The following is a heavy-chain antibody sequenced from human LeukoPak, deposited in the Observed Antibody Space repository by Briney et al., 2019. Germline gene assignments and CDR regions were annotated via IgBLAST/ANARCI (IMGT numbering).Heavy chain of an antibody. V-gene: IGHV1-69*04. Sequence: GASVKVSCKASGFIFASYGISWVRQAPGQGLEWMGRIIPILGIANYAQKFQGRVTITADKSTSTAYMELSSLRSEDAAVYYCARDYYYDSSGNYSVYWGQGTLVTVSS. CDR1: GFIFASYG. CDR2: IIPILGIA. J-gene: IGHJ4*02. D-gene: IGHD3-22*01. CDR3: ARDYYYDSSGNYSVY.